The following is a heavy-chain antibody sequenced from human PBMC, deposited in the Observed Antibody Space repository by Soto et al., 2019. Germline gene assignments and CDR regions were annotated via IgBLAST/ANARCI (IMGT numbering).Heavy chain of an antibody. J-gene: IGHJ4*02. V-gene: IGHV3-23*01. CDR3: AKAYFVWSSEQPYYFDY. CDR2: ISGSGGRS. D-gene: IGHD3-16*01. CDR1: GFTFSNYA. Sequence: EVQLLDSGGGLVQPGGSLRLSCAASGFTFSNYAMTWVRQGPGKGLEWVSGISGSGGRSYYADSVKGRFTISRDNSKSTLYLNMNSLRAEDTAVYYCAKAYFVWSSEQPYYFDYWGQGTLGTVSS.